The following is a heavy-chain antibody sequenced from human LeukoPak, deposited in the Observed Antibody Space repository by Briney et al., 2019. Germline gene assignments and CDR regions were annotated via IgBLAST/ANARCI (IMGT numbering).Heavy chain of an antibody. D-gene: IGHD3-10*01. CDR1: GYSFTGYF. CDR3: ARVPSMVRGVVNYGMDV. CDR2: INPNSGDT. J-gene: IGHJ6*02. Sequence: ASVKVSCKTSGYSFTGYFMHWVRQAPGQGLEWMGWINPNSGDTKYAQKFQGRVTMTRDTSINTAYMELRRQTSDDTAVYYCARVPSMVRGVVNYGMDVWGQGTTVTVSS. V-gene: IGHV1-2*02.